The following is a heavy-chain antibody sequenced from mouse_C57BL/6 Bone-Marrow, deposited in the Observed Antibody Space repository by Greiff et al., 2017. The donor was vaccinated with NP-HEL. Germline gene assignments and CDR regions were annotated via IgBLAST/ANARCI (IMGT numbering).Heavy chain of an antibody. CDR2: IYPGSGNT. CDR1: GYSFTSYY. J-gene: IGHJ2*01. Sequence: QVQLQQSGPELVKPGASVKISCKASGYSFTSYYIHWVKQGPGQGLEWIGWIYPGSGNTKYNEQFKGKATLTADTSSSTAYMQLSSLTSEDSAVYYCAIYDGYPYVDYWGQGTTLTVSS. D-gene: IGHD2-3*01. CDR3: AIYDGYPYVDY. V-gene: IGHV1-66*01.